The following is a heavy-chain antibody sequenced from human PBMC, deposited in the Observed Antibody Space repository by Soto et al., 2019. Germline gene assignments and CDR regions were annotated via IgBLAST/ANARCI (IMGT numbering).Heavy chain of an antibody. Sequence: EVQLLESGGGLVQPGGSLRLSCAASGFTFSSYAMSWVRQAPGKGLEWVSAISGSGGSTYYADSVKGRFTISRDNSKNTLYLQMNSLRAEDTAVYYCATLLLWFGESPAGYYYGMDVWGQGTTVTVSS. D-gene: IGHD3-10*01. CDR3: ATLLLWFGESPAGYYYGMDV. V-gene: IGHV3-23*01. CDR1: GFTFSSYA. CDR2: ISGSGGST. J-gene: IGHJ6*02.